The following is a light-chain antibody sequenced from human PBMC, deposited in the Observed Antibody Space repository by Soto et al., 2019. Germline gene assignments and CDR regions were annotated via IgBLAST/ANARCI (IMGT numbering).Light chain of an antibody. Sequence: QSALTQPPSASGSPGQSVAISCTGTSCDLGTYNWVSWYLQHPGKAPQLLIYDVSTRPSGVSNRFSGSKSGNTASLTISGLQAEDEADYYCSLYAGGDHVIFGGGTKLTVL. J-gene: IGLJ2*01. CDR3: SLYAGGDHVI. CDR2: DVS. V-gene: IGLV2-8*01. CDR1: SCDLGTYNW.